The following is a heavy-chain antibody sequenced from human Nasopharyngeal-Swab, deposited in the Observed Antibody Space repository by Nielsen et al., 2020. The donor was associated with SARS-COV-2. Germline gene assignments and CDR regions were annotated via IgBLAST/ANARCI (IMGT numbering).Heavy chain of an antibody. CDR1: GFTFSSYS. D-gene: IGHD6-13*01. CDR2: ISSSSSYI. J-gene: IGHJ6*02. Sequence: GESLKISCAASGFTFSSYSVNWVRQAPGKGLEWVSSISSSSSYIYYADSVKGRFTISRDNAKNSLYLQMNSLRAEDTAVYYCARAEGRSSSWPYYYYYGMDVWGQGTTVTVSS. V-gene: IGHV3-21*01. CDR3: ARAEGRSSSWPYYYYYGMDV.